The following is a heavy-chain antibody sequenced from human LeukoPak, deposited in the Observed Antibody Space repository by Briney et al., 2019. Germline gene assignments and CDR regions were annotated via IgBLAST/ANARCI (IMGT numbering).Heavy chain of an antibody. Sequence: GASVKVSCTASGYTFTSYGISWVRQAPGQALEWMGWISAYNGNTNYAQKLQGRVTMTTDTSTSTAYMELRSLRSDDTAVYYCARDKSKLLAAPRPFDPWGQGTLVTVSS. CDR2: ISAYNGNT. V-gene: IGHV1-18*04. J-gene: IGHJ5*02. CDR3: ARDKSKLLAAPRPFDP. CDR1: GYTFTSYG. D-gene: IGHD3-3*02.